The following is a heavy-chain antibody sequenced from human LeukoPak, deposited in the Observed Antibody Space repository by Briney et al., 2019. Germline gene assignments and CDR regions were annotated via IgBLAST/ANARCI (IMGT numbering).Heavy chain of an antibody. D-gene: IGHD4-17*01. V-gene: IGHV4-34*01. J-gene: IGHJ4*02. CDR3: ASVTVTKGAHDY. CDR2: INHSGST. Sequence: RLETLSLTCAVYGGSFSGYYWSWIRQPPGKGLEWIGEINHSGSTNYNPSLKSRVTISVDTSKNQFSLKLSSVTAADTAVYYCASVTVTKGAHDYWGQGTLVTVSS. CDR1: GGSFSGYY.